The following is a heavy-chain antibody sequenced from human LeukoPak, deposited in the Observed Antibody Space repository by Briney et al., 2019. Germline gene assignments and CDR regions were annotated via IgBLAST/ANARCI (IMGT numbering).Heavy chain of an antibody. CDR2: IYYSGST. J-gene: IGHJ4*02. V-gene: IGHV4-39*01. Sequence: SETMSLTCAVSGGSISSNSYYWGWIRQPPGKGLEWIGSIYYSGSTYYNPSLKSRVTISVDTSKNQFSLKLSSVTAADTAVYYCARTRYYYNSRSYGAPYYFDYWGQGTLVTVSS. CDR1: GGSISSNSYY. CDR3: ARTRYYYNSRSYGAPYYFDY. D-gene: IGHD3-10*01.